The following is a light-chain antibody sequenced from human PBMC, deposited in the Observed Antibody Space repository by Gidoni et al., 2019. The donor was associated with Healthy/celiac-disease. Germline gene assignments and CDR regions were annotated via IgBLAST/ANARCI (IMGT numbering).Light chain of an antibody. CDR3: LQDYNYPIT. V-gene: IGKV1-6*01. CDR1: QCIGID. J-gene: IGKJ5*01. CDR2: AAS. Sequence: AIQMTQSPSSLSASLGDRVTITCRASQCIGIDLGWYQQKPGNAPNLLIYAASTSQSGVPSRFSGSGSGTDFTLTISSLQPEDFATYFCLQDYNYPITFGQGTRLEIK.